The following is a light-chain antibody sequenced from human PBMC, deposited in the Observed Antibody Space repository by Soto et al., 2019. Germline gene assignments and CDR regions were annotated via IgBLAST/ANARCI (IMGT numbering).Light chain of an antibody. CDR1: SSDVGGYNY. J-gene: IGLJ1*01. CDR2: DVS. Sequence: ALTQPASVSGSPGQSITISCTGTSSDVGGYNYVSWYQQHPGKAPKLMIYDVSNRPSGVSNRFSGSKSGNTASLTISGIQAEDEADYYCSSYTSSSTEVFGTGTKLTVL. CDR3: SSYTSSSTEV. V-gene: IGLV2-14*01.